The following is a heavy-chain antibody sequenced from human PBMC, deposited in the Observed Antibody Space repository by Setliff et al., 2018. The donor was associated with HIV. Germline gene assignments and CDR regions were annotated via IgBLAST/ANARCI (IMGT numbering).Heavy chain of an antibody. J-gene: IGHJ5*02. CDR2: IYYTGRT. Sequence: SETLSLTCTVSGGSISTYYWSWIRQAPGKGLEWIGYIYYTGRTNYNPSLKSRVTMSLDSSKKQFSLKLSSVTAADTAVYFCARDVGGFTVFAVPRGGFDPWGQGTLVTVSS. CDR1: GGSISTYY. CDR3: ARDVGGFTVFAVPRGGFDP. D-gene: IGHD3-3*01. V-gene: IGHV4-59*01.